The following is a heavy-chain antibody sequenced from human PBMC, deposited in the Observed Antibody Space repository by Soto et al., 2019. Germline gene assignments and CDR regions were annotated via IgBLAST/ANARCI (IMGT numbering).Heavy chain of an antibody. Sequence: PSQTLSLTCAISGDSVSSNIAAWNWIRQSPSRGLEWLGRTYYRSKWYNDYAVSVKSRITINPDTSKNQFSLQLNSVTPEDTAVYYCARGGSGYSSGWYQDHDAFDIWGQGTMVTVSS. V-gene: IGHV6-1*01. CDR1: GDSVSSNIAA. CDR3: ARGGSGYSSGWYQDHDAFDI. CDR2: TYYRSKWYN. D-gene: IGHD6-19*01. J-gene: IGHJ3*02.